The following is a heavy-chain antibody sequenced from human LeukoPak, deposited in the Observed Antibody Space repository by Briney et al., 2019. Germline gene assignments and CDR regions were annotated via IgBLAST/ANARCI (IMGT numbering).Heavy chain of an antibody. CDR1: GFTFSSYG. CDR2: IRYDATNT. J-gene: IGHJ4*02. Sequence: GGSLRLSCAASGFTFSSYGMHWVRQAPGKGLEWVAFIRYDATNTYYADSVKGRFTISRDNSKNTLSLQMNSLRPEDTALYYCAKDPLYIDYWGQGTLVTVPS. CDR3: AKDPLYIDY. D-gene: IGHD2-2*02. V-gene: IGHV3-30*02.